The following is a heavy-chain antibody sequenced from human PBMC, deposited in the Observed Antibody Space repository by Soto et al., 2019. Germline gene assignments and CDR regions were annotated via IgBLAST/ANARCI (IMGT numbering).Heavy chain of an antibody. CDR3: ARRLYDTSGYRYFDF. CDR1: GHSFSSYW. Sequence: PGESLKISCKASGHSFSSYWIGWVRQIPGKGLEWMGIIFPDDSETRYSPSFQGKVSISVDKSITTAYLQWSSLKASDTAMYYCARRLYDTSGYRYFDFWGQGTLVTVSS. D-gene: IGHD3-22*01. V-gene: IGHV5-51*01. J-gene: IGHJ4*02. CDR2: IFPDDSET.